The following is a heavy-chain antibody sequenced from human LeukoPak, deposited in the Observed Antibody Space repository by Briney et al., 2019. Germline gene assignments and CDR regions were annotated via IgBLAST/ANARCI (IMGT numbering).Heavy chain of an antibody. V-gene: IGHV4-4*07. CDR1: GGSISSYY. CDR3: ARDPRGIVGANHNWFDP. CDR2: IYASGST. D-gene: IGHD1-26*01. J-gene: IGHJ5*02. Sequence: TSQTLSLTCTVSGGSISSYYWSWIRQPAGKGLEWIGRIYASGSTNYNPSLKSRVTMSVDTSKSQFSLKLISVTAADTAVYYCARDPRGIVGANHNWFDPWGRGTLVTVSS.